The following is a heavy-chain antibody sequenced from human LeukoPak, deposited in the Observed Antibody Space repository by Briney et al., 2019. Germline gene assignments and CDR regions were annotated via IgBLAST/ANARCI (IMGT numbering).Heavy chain of an antibody. CDR2: IRSKANSYAT. J-gene: IGHJ4*02. CDR3: TGTVVADDY. V-gene: IGHV3-73*01. Sequence: GGSLRLSCAASGFTFSGSAMHWVRQASGKGLEWVGRIRSKANSYATGYAASVKGSFTISRDDSKNTAYLQMNSLKTEDTAVYYCTGTVVADDYWGQGTLVTVSS. D-gene: IGHD2-15*01. CDR1: GFTFSGSA.